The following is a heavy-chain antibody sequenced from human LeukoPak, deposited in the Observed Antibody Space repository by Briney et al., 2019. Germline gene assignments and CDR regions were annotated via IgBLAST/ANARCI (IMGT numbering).Heavy chain of an antibody. Sequence: GGSLRLSCAASGFTFSSYGMHWVRQAPGKGLEWVAVISYDGSNKYYADSVKGRFTISRDNSKNTLYLQMNSLRAEDTAVYYCASSWSTPDYWGQGTLVTVSS. CDR1: GFTFSSYG. J-gene: IGHJ4*02. D-gene: IGHD6-13*01. CDR2: ISYDGSNK. CDR3: ASSWSTPDY. V-gene: IGHV3-30*03.